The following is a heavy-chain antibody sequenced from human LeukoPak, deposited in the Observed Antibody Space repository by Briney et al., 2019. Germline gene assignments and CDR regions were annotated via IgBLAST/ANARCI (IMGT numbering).Heavy chain of an antibody. Sequence: GGSLRLSCAASGFTVSSNHMSWVRQAPGKGLEWVSVIYSGGSTYYADSVKGRFTISRDNSKNTLYLQMSSLRAEDTAVYYCAKYLYDRSGYYYANPTDYWGQGTLVTVSS. J-gene: IGHJ4*02. CDR3: AKYLYDRSGYYYANPTDY. CDR2: IYSGGST. CDR1: GFTVSSNH. D-gene: IGHD3-22*01. V-gene: IGHV3-53*01.